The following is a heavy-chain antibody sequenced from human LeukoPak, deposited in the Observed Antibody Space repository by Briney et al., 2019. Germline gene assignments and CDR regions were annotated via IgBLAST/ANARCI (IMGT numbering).Heavy chain of an antibody. D-gene: IGHD4-17*01. Sequence: PGGSLRLSCAASGFTFSSYSMNWVRQAPGKGLEWVSAISGSGGSTYYADSVKGRFTISRDNSKNTLYLQMNSLRAEDTAVYYCAKDPMTTVTLYFFDYWGQGTLVTVSS. V-gene: IGHV3-23*01. CDR1: GFTFSSYS. CDR2: ISGSGGST. CDR3: AKDPMTTVTLYFFDY. J-gene: IGHJ4*02.